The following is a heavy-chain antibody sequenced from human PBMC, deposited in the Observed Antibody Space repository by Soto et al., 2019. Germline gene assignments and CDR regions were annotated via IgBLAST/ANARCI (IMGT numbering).Heavy chain of an antibody. Sequence: ASVKVSCKASGYTFTSYYMHWVRQAPGQGLERMGIINPSGGSTSYAQKFQGRVTMTRDTSTSTVYMELSSLRSEDTAVYYCARDPYYYDSSYGGGYYYYGMDVWGQGTTVTVSS. J-gene: IGHJ6*02. CDR2: INPSGGST. CDR3: ARDPYYYDSSYGGGYYYYGMDV. D-gene: IGHD3-22*01. V-gene: IGHV1-46*01. CDR1: GYTFTSYY.